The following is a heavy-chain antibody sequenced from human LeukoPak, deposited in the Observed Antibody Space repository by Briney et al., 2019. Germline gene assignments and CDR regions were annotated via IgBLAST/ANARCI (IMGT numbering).Heavy chain of an antibody. Sequence: GGSLRLSCAASGFTFSRHTMHCVRQAPGKGLEWVAVISFDGTKHYYADSVKGRFTIARDNSKNTLYLQMNSLRGQDTAIYYCVKDRAAVLEYWGQGTLVTVSS. CDR1: GFTFSRHT. J-gene: IGHJ4*02. V-gene: IGHV3-30*18. D-gene: IGHD2-15*01. CDR3: VKDRAAVLEY. CDR2: ISFDGTKH.